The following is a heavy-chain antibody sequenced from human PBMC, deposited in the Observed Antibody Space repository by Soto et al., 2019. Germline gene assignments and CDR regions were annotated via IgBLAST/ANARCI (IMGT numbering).Heavy chain of an antibody. V-gene: IGHV4-61*05. CDR1: GDSVSTNSYS. CDR3: ARHVMTGPYNYYCPGLDV. D-gene: IGHD3-9*01. Sequence: SETLSLTCTVSGDSVSTNSYSWGWIRQPPGKGLEWIGYIYYSGSTNYNPSLKSRVTISVDTSKNQFSLKLSSVTAADTAVYYCARHVMTGPYNYYCPGLDVWGQGTAVTVSS. CDR2: IYYSGST. J-gene: IGHJ6*02.